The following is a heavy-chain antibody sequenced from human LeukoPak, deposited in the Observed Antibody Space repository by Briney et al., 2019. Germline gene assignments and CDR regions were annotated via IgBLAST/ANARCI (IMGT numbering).Heavy chain of an antibody. Sequence: PGRSLRLSCAASGFTFSSYGMHWVRQAPGKGLEWVAVISYDGSNKYYADSVKGRFTISRDNSKNTLYLQMNSLRAEDTAVYYCAKGNYYDSSGYGGVEYFDYWGQGTLVTVSS. V-gene: IGHV3-30*18. CDR3: AKGNYYDSSGYGGVEYFDY. CDR2: ISYDGSNK. J-gene: IGHJ4*02. D-gene: IGHD3-22*01. CDR1: GFTFSSYG.